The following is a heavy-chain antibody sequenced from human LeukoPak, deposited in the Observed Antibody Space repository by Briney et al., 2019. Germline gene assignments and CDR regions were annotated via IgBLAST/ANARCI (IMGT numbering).Heavy chain of an antibody. CDR3: ARDITPPGRFWDY. J-gene: IGHJ4*02. CDR2: INQDGSEK. D-gene: IGHD6-13*01. V-gene: IGHV3-7*05. Sequence: GGSLRLSCAAAGFTFSNYWMSWVRQAPGKGLEWVANINQDGSEKYFVDSVKGRFTISRDNAKNSLYLRMNSLRAEDTALYYCARDITPPGRFWDYWGQGNLVTVSS. CDR1: GFTFSNYW.